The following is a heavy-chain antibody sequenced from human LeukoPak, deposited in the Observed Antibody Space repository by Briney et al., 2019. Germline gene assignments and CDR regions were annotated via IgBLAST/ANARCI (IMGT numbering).Heavy chain of an antibody. CDR2: ISGSGGTI. J-gene: IGHJ4*02. D-gene: IGHD6-19*01. V-gene: IGHV3-23*01. Sequence: PGGSLRLSCAASGFTFSTYAMSWVRQAPGKGLEWVSAISGSGGTIYYSDSVKGRFTISRDNANNTLYLQMNSLRAEDTAVYYCAKKYNSGWTVFDYWGQGTLVTVSS. CDR1: GFTFSTYA. CDR3: AKKYNSGWTVFDY.